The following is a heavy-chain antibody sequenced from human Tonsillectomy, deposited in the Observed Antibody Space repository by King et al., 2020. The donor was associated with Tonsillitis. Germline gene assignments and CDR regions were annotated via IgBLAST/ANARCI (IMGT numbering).Heavy chain of an antibody. CDR1: GYRFTSYW. CDR2: IYPGDSDT. J-gene: IGHJ3*02. Sequence: QLVQSGAEVKKPGESLKLSCKGSGYRFTSYWIGWVRQMSGKGLEWMGIIYPGDSDTRYSPSFQGQVTMSADKSISTAYLQWSSLKASDTAMFYCARYDSTGAGTFDIWGQGTMVTVSS. V-gene: IGHV5-51*01. D-gene: IGHD3-22*01. CDR3: ARYDSTGAGTFDI.